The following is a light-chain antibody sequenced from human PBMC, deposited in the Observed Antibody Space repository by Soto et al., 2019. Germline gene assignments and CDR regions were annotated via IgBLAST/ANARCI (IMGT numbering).Light chain of an antibody. CDR3: QQYGSSMLT. CDR2: GAS. V-gene: IGKV3-20*01. Sequence: EIVLTKSPGTLYLSPGEIATLSCRASQSVSSSYLAWYQQKPGQAPRLLIYGASSRATGIPDRFSGSGSGTDFTLTISRLEPEDCAVYYCQQYGSSMLTFGGGTKVEIK. J-gene: IGKJ4*01. CDR1: QSVSSSY.